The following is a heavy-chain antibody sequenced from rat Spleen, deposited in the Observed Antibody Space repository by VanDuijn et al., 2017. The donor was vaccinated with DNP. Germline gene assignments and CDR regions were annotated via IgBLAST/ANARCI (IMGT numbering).Heavy chain of an antibody. D-gene: IGHD1-7*01. J-gene: IGHJ2*01. CDR1: GFIFSNYW. CDR3: ATHLYYGSLDY. V-gene: IGHV5-31*01. Sequence: EVQLVESGGGPVQPGRSLKLSCVASGFIFSNYWMTWIRQAPGRGLEWVASITNTGGNIYYPDSVKGRLTISRDNAQNTLYLQMDSLRSEDTATYYCATHLYYGSLDYWGQGVMVTVSS. CDR2: ITNTGGNI.